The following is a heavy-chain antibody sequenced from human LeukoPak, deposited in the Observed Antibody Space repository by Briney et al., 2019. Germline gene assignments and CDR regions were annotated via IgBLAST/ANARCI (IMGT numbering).Heavy chain of an antibody. CDR1: GFTFSNAC. D-gene: IGHD2-15*01. V-gene: IGHV3-15*01. Sequence: PGGSLSLSCAVSGFTFSNACMGCVRQAPGKGLEWVGRIKSKTDGGTTDYAAPVKGRFSISRDDSNNTLSLQMNSLKIEDTAVYYCTASWVYGSGPYYYAKAGSWGQGTLVTVSS. CDR3: TASWVYGSGPYYYAKAGS. J-gene: IGHJ4*02. CDR2: IKSKTDGGTT.